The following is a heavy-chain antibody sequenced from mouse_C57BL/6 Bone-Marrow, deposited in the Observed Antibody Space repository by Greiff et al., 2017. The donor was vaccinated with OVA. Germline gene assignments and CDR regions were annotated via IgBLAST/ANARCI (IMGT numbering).Heavy chain of an antibody. CDR2: ISYDGSN. V-gene: IGHV3-6*01. J-gene: IGHJ4*01. CDR1: GYSITSGYY. CDR3: ARGYAMDY. Sequence: EVHLVESGPGLVKPSQSLSLTCSVTGYSITSGYYWNWIRQFPGNKLEWMGYISYDGSNNYNPSLKNRISITRDTSKNQFFLKLNSVTTEDTATYYCARGYAMDYWGQGTSVTVSS.